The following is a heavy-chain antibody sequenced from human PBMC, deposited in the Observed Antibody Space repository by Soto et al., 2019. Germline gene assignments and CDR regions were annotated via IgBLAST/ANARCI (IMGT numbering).Heavy chain of an antibody. J-gene: IGHJ6*03. CDR1: GFTFSSYD. D-gene: IGHD3-16*01. CDR3: ARWTGGLGFFLDV. Sequence: DEQLVESGGGLVQPGGSLRLSCEASGFTFSSYDMFWVRQVTGKSLEWISSIDTVGDTSYPDFVRGRFTISRENAKSSLYLQMNSLRAGDTAVYYCARWTGGLGFFLDVWGKGTTVIVSS. CDR2: IDTVGDT. V-gene: IGHV3-13*01.